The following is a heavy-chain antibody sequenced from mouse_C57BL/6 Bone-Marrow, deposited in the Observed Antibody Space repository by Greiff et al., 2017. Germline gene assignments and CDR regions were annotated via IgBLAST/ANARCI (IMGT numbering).Heavy chain of an antibody. D-gene: IGHD2-12*01. CDR1: GYTFTSYW. J-gene: IGHJ2*01. CDR3: ARNSYYFDY. V-gene: IGHV1-72*01. CDR2: IDPNSGGT. Sequence: QVQLQQPGAELVKPGASVKLSCKASGYTFTSYWMHWVKQRPGRGLEWIGRIDPNSGGTKYNEKFKSKATLTVDKPSSTADMQLSRLTSEDSAVSYCARNSYYFDYWGQGTTLTVTS.